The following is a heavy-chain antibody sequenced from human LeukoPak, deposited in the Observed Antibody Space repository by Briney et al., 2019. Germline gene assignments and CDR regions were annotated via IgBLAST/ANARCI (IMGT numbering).Heavy chain of an antibody. J-gene: IGHJ4*02. CDR1: GFRFSSDN. Sequence: GGSLRLSCAASGFRFSSDNMNWVRQAPGKGLEWVSSISGGSTYIHYADSVKGRFTISRDNAKNSLYLQMNSLRAEDTAVYYCAKDRTDRGTMIVVVSFDYWGQGTLVTVSS. CDR3: AKDRTDRGTMIVVVSFDY. D-gene: IGHD3-22*01. CDR2: ISGGSTYI. V-gene: IGHV3-21*04.